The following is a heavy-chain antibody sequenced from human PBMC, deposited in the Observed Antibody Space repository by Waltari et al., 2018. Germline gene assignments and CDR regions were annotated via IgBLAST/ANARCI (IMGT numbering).Heavy chain of an antibody. Sequence: QVQLVQSGAEVKKPGASVKVSCKASGYTFTSYGINWVRQAPGHGLEWMGWVSAYNGYTNYAQKGQGRVTMTTDTSTSTAYMELRSLRSDDTAVYYCARVGDDFWSGYFDYWGQGTLVTVSS. D-gene: IGHD3-3*01. V-gene: IGHV1-18*04. CDR1: GYTFTSYG. J-gene: IGHJ4*02. CDR3: ARVGDDFWSGYFDY. CDR2: VSAYNGYT.